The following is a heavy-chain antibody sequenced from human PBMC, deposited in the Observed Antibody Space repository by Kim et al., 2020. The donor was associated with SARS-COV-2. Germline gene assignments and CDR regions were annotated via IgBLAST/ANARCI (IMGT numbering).Heavy chain of an antibody. CDR1: GGSINTDF. CDR2: IRYSGRT. J-gene: IGHJ4*02. D-gene: IGHD6-19*01. V-gene: IGHV4-59*08. Sequence: SETLSLTCTVSGGSINTDFWTWIRQSPGKGLEWIGYIRYSGRTEYNPSLGSRVAIFIDTSRRHFSLRLTSVTPEDTAIYYCARLPDVPGWPFDSWGPGTGVTVSS. CDR3: ARLPDVPGWPFDS.